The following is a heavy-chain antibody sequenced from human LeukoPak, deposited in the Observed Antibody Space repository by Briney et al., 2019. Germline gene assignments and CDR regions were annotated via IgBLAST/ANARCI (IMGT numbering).Heavy chain of an antibody. J-gene: IGHJ5*02. D-gene: IGHD1-1*01. CDR1: VYSLTELS. CDR3: ATGELGETTLKIDP. Sequence: ASVKVSCKVSVYSLTELSMYWVRQAAPGTGLEWMGGFDPEDGQTIYAQKFQGRVIMTEDTSTDTAYMELTSLRSEDSAVYYCATGELGETTLKIDPWGQGTLVTVSS. CDR2: FDPEDGQT. V-gene: IGHV1-24*01.